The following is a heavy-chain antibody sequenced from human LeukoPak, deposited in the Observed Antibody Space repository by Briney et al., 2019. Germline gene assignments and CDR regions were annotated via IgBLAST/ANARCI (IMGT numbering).Heavy chain of an antibody. CDR2: INPNSGGT. V-gene: IGHV1-2*06. J-gene: IGHJ4*02. CDR3: TSGTVQRY. CDR1: GYTFTGYY. Sequence: ALVKVSCKASGYTFTGYYMHWVRQAPGQGLEWMGRINPNSGGTNYAQKFQGRVTMTRDTSTSTVYMELSSLRPEDTAMYYCTSGTVQRYWGQGTLVTVSS. D-gene: IGHD2-8*02.